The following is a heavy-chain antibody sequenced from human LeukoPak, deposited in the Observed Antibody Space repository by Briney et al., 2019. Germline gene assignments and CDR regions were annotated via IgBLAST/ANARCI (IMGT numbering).Heavy chain of an antibody. D-gene: IGHD2-2*01. CDR2: INHSGST. V-gene: IGHV4-34*01. J-gene: IGHJ3*02. CDR1: GGSFSGYY. Sequence: SETLSLTCAVYGGSFSGYYWSWIRQPPGKGLEWIGEINHSGSTNYNPSLKSRVTISVDTSKDQFSLKLSSVTAADTAVYYCARRRRLYCSSTSCYPTAGAFDIWGQGTMVTVSS. CDR3: ARRRRLYCSSTSCYPTAGAFDI.